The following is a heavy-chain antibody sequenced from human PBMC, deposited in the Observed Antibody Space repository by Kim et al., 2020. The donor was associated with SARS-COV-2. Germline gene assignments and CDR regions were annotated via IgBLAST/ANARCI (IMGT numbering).Heavy chain of an antibody. J-gene: IGHJ4*02. Sequence: GGSLRLSCAASGFTFSDYHMSWIRQAPGKGLEWVSYIRSSGGTAYYADSVKGRFTISRDNAENSLYLQMNSLRAEDTAIYYCARGGIGKLLGDFWGQGTLVTVSS. D-gene: IGHD3-10*01. V-gene: IGHV3-11*04. CDR3: ARGGIGKLLGDF. CDR2: IRSSGGTA. CDR1: GFTFSDYH.